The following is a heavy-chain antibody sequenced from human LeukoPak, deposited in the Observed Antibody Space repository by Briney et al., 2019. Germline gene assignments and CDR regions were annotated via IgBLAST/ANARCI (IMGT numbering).Heavy chain of an antibody. V-gene: IGHV1-69*05. Sequence: SVKLSCKASVGTFTSYAISWVRHAPRQGLEWMGRIIPIFGTANYAQKFQGRVTITTDESTSTAYMEQGSVRSEDTAVYYCARTAQYSSGYPYYFDYWGEETLVTVSS. CDR1: VGTFTSYA. D-gene: IGHD3-22*01. J-gene: IGHJ4*02. CDR2: IIPIFGTA. CDR3: ARTAQYSSGYPYYFDY.